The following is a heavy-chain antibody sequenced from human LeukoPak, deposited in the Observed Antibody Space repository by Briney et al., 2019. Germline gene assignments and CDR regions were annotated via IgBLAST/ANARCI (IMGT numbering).Heavy chain of an antibody. V-gene: IGHV3-53*05. CDR1: GFTVSSNY. CDR2: IYTGGNT. J-gene: IGHJ4*02. Sequence: PGGSLRLSCAVSGFTVSSNYMSWVRQAPGKGLEWVSVIYTGGNTYYADSVKGRFTISRDNSKNTLYLQMNSLRAEDTAVYYCAKDRGEGGYWGQGTLVTVSS. D-gene: IGHD2-15*01. CDR3: AKDRGEGGY.